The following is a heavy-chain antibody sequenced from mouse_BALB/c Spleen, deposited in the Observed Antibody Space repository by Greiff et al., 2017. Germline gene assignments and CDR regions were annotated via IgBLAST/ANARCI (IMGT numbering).Heavy chain of an antibody. CDR3: ARHRGTWGYFDY. CDR2: ISNGGGST. CDR1: GFTFSSYT. D-gene: IGHD2-14*01. V-gene: IGHV5-12-2*01. J-gene: IGHJ2*01. Sequence: DVKLVESGGGLVQPGGSLKLSCAASGFTFSSYTMSWVRQTPEKRLEWVAYISNGGGSTYYPDTVKGRFTISRDNAKNTLYLQMSSLKSEDTAMYYCARHRGTWGYFDYWGQGTTLTVSS.